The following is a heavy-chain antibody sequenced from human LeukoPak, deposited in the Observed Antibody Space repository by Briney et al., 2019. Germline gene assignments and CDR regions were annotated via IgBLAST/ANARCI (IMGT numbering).Heavy chain of an antibody. J-gene: IGHJ4*02. CDR2: INPNSGGT. CDR3: ARGQKYYYGSGQYFDY. Sequence: ASVKVSCKASGYSFSGYGMLWVRQAPGQGLEWMGWINPNSGGTNYAQKFQGRVTMTRDTSISTAYMELSRLRSDDTAVYYCARGQKYYYGSGQYFDYWGQGTLVTVSS. D-gene: IGHD3-10*01. CDR1: GYSFSGYG. V-gene: IGHV1-2*02.